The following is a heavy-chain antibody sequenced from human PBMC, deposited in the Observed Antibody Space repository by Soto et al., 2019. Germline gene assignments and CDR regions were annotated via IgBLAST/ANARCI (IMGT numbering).Heavy chain of an antibody. CDR2: IIPIFGTA. CDR3: ARDRARYYGSEGRCGY. CDR1: GGTFSSYA. V-gene: IGHV1-69*01. Sequence: QVQLVQSGAEVKKPGSSVKVSCKASGGTFSSYAISWVRQAPGQGLEWMGGIIPIFGTANYAQKFQGRVTITADEPTSTAYMELSSLRSEDTAVYYCARDRARYYGSEGRCGYWGQGTLVTVSS. D-gene: IGHD3-10*01. J-gene: IGHJ4*02.